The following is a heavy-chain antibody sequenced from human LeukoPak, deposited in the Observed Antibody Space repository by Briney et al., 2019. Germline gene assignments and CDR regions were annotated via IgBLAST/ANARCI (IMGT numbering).Heavy chain of an antibody. CDR1: GGSFSGYY. CDR3: ARRGYCSSTSCYRPYYYYYYMDV. D-gene: IGHD2-2*02. V-gene: IGHV4-34*01. J-gene: IGHJ6*03. Sequence: SETLSLTCAVYGGSFSGYYWSWIRQPPGKGLEWVGEIKHSGSTNYNPSLKSRVTISVDTSKTKFSLKLSSVPAADTAVYYCARRGYCSSTSCYRPYYYYYYMDVWGKGTTVTVSS. CDR2: IKHSGST.